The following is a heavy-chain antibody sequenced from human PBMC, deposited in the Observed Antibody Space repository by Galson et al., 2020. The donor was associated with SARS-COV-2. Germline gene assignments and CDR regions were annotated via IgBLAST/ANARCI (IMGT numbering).Heavy chain of an antibody. Sequence: GGSLRLSCAASGFTFSSYSMNWVRQAPGKGLEWVSSISSSSSYIYYADSVKGRFTISRDNAKNSLYLQMNSLRAEDTAVYYCASVYYYDSSGYRVPFDYWGQGTLVTVSS. J-gene: IGHJ4*02. CDR1: GFTFSSYS. CDR2: ISSSSSYI. D-gene: IGHD3-22*01. CDR3: ASVYYYDSSGYRVPFDY. V-gene: IGHV3-21*01.